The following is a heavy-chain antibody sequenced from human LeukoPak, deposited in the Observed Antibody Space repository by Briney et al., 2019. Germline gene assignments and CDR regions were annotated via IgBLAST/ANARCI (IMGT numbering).Heavy chain of an antibody. Sequence: GGSLRLSCAASGFTFSNAWVSWVRQAPGKGLEWVGRIKSKTDGGTTDYAAPVKGRFTISRDDSKNTLYLQMNSLKTEDTAVYYCTTDTYDYVWGSYRRYFDYWGQGTLVTVSS. J-gene: IGHJ4*02. D-gene: IGHD3-16*02. CDR2: IKSKTDGGTT. CDR3: TTDTYDYVWGSYRRYFDY. V-gene: IGHV3-15*01. CDR1: GFTFSNAW.